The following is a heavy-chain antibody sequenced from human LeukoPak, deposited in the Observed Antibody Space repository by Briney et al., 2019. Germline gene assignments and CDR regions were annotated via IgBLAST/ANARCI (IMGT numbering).Heavy chain of an antibody. CDR3: AREWDSGSYYLGYFDY. CDR2: IRNKANSDTT. Sequence: GGSLRLSCAASVFTFSDHYMDWGRQAPGKGLEWVGRIRNKANSDTTEYAASVKGRFTIPRDDSKNSLYLQMNSLKCEDTAVYYCAREWDSGSYYLGYFDYWGQGTLVTVPS. D-gene: IGHD1-26*01. V-gene: IGHV3-72*01. J-gene: IGHJ4*02. CDR1: VFTFSDHY.